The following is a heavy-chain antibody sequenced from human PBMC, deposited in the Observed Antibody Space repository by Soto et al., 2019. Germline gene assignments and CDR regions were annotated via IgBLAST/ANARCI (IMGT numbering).Heavy chain of an antibody. CDR1: GGSISSGGYS. CDR3: ARGDFNWFDP. V-gene: IGHV4-30-2*01. D-gene: IGHD2-21*02. J-gene: IGHJ5*02. Sequence: SETLSLTCVVSGGSISSGGYSWSWIRQPPGKGLEWIGYIYHSGSTYYNSSLKSRVTISVDRSKNQFSLNLNSVTTADTAVYYCARGDFNWFDPWGQGTLVTVSS. CDR2: IYHSGST.